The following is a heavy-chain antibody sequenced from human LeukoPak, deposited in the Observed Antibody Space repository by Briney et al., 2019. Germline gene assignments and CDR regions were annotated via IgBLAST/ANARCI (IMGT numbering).Heavy chain of an antibody. CDR2: ISSRSTTI. D-gene: IGHD3-22*01. Sequence: GGSLRLSCAASGFTLSSHGMNWVRQAPGKGLEWVSYISSRSTTIYYTESVKGRFTISRDNANNPLYLQMNSLRAEDTAMYYCARDFADNYDSSGSDYWGQGTLVTVSS. CDR3: ARDFADNYDSSGSDY. J-gene: IGHJ4*02. CDR1: GFTLSSHG. V-gene: IGHV3-48*01.